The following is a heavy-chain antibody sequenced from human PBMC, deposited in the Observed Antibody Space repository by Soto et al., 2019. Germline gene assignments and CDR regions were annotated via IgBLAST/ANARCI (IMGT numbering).Heavy chain of an antibody. CDR2: IYHSGST. CDR1: GGSISSSNW. V-gene: IGHV4-4*02. D-gene: IGHD5-18*01. Sequence: ASETLSLTCAVSGGSISSSNWWSWVRQPPGKGLEWIGEIYHSGSTNYNPSLKSRVTISVDKSKDQFSLKLSSVTAEDTAVYYCAKKVRRSYGSDYWGQGTQVTVSS. J-gene: IGHJ4*02. CDR3: AKKVRRSYGSDY.